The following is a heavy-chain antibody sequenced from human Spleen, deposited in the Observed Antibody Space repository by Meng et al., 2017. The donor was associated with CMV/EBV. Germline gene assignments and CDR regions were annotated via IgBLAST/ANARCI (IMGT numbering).Heavy chain of an antibody. J-gene: IGHJ4*02. Sequence: SSYTFISYGVSWVRRAPGQGFEWMGWISGYNGDTDYAQKLQGRVTLTTDKSSSTAYMELRTLRSDDTAVYYCARALFYDSSGSNFDYWGQGTLVTVSS. CDR2: ISGYNGDT. CDR1: SYTFISYG. D-gene: IGHD3-22*01. CDR3: ARALFYDSSGSNFDY. V-gene: IGHV1-18*01.